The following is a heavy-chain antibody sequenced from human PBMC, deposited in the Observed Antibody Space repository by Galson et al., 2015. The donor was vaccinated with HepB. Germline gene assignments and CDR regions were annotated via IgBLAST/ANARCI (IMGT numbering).Heavy chain of an antibody. CDR3: AKGRKWELPLDY. V-gene: IGHV3-23*01. Sequence: SLRLSCAASGFTFSNYAMSWVRQAPGERLEWVSAISDSSYKTYYADSVKGRFTTSRDNSKNTLYLQMNNLRAEDTAVYFCAKGRKWELPLDYWGQGTLVSVSS. CDR1: GFTFSNYA. D-gene: IGHD1-26*01. J-gene: IGHJ4*02. CDR2: ISDSSYKT.